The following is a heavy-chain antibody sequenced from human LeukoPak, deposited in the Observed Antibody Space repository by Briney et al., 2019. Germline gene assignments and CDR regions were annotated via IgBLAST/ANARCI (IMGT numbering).Heavy chain of an antibody. CDR1: GYTFTSYD. CDR3: ARGYGSGSLHYYYYYGMDV. Sequence: GASVKVSCKASGYTFTSYDINWVRQATGQGLEWMGWMNPNSGNTGYAQKFQGRVTMTRNTSISTAYMELSSLRFEDTAVYYCARGYGSGSLHYYYYYGMDVWGQGTTVTVSS. D-gene: IGHD3-10*01. J-gene: IGHJ6*02. CDR2: MNPNSGNT. V-gene: IGHV1-8*01.